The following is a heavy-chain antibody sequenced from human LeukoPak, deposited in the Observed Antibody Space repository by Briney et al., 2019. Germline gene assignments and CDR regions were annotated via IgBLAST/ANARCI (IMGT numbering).Heavy chain of an antibody. D-gene: IGHD2-2*01. CDR2: TTSDGSST. CDR1: GFTFSSYW. CDR3: AKGGSPSCYSSSGY. V-gene: IGHV3-74*01. Sequence: PGGSLRLSCAASGFTFSSYWMHWVRQAPGKGLVWVSRTTSDGSSTHYADSVKGRFTISRDNSKNTLYLQMNSLRGEDTAVYYCAKGGSPSCYSSSGYWGQGTLVTVSS. J-gene: IGHJ4*02.